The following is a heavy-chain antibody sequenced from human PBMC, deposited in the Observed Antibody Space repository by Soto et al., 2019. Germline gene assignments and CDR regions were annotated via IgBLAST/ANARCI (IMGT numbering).Heavy chain of an antibody. CDR3: ARCRYGSSRHFDY. CDR1: GYTFTSYD. J-gene: IGHJ4*02. V-gene: IGHV1-3*01. CDR2: INAGNGNT. D-gene: IGHD6-13*01. Sequence: ASVKVSCKASGYTFTSYDINWVRQAPGQGLEWMGWINAGNGNTKYAQKFQGRVTITRNTSASTAYMELSSLRSEDTAVYYCARCRYGSSRHFDYWGQGTLVTVSS.